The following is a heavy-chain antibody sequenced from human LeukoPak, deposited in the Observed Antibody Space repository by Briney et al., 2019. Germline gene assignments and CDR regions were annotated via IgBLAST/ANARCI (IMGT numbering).Heavy chain of an antibody. J-gene: IGHJ4*02. CDR2: ISASGGST. V-gene: IGHV3-23*01. CDR1: GFTFSSYA. Sequence: GGSLRLSCAASGFTFSSYAMSWVRQAPGKGLEWVSAISASGGSTYNADSVMGRFTISRDNSKNTLYLQMNSLRAEDTAVYYCAKNMVTFTFEYWGQGTLVTVSS. D-gene: IGHD5-18*01. CDR3: AKNMVTFTFEY.